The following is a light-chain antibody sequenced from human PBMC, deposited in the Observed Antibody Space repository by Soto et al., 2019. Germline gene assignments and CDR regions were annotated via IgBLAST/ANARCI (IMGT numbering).Light chain of an antibody. V-gene: IGKV3-11*01. CDR1: QSVSTY. Sequence: EIVLTPAPATLSMFPGERATLSCRSSQSVSTYLAWYQQKPGQAPGLLIYDASKRATGIPARFSGSGSGTDFTPTISSLEPEDFAVYSCQQRSSWPPITFGQGTRLEIK. CDR3: QQRSSWPPIT. CDR2: DAS. J-gene: IGKJ5*01.